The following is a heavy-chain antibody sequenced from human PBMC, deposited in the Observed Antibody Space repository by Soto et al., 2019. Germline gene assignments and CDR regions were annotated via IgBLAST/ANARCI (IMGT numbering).Heavy chain of an antibody. V-gene: IGHV4-59*01. D-gene: IGHD3-22*01. CDR1: GGSISSYY. CDR3: ARDTYYYDSSGYQRWFDP. CDR2: IYYSGST. J-gene: IGHJ5*02. Sequence: QVQLQESGPGLVKPSETLSLTCTVSGGSISSYYWSWIRQPPGKGLEWIGYIYYSGSTNYNPSLQSRVTISVDTSKNQFSLKLSSVTAADTAVYYCARDTYYYDSSGYQRWFDPWGQGTLVTVSS.